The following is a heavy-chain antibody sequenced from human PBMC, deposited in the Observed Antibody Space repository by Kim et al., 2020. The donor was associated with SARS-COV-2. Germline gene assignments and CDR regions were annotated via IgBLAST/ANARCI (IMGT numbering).Heavy chain of an antibody. CDR3: AREDYYDSSGYYPLGY. J-gene: IGHJ4*02. CDR1: GYTFTSYG. D-gene: IGHD3-22*01. V-gene: IGHV1-18*01. Sequence: ASVKVSCKASGYTFTSYGISWVRQAPGQGLEWMGWISAYNGNTNYAQKLQGRVTMTTDTSTSTAYMELRSLRSDDTAVYYCAREDYYDSSGYYPLGYWGQGTLVTVSS. CDR2: ISAYNGNT.